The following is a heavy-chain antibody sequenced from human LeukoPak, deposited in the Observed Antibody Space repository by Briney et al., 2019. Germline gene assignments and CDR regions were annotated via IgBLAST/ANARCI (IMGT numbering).Heavy chain of an antibody. J-gene: IGHJ5*02. CDR3: ARHDGFSNYYWFDP. Sequence: SETLSLTCTVSGGSISSSSYYWGWIRQPPGKGLEWIGSIYYSGSTYYNPSLKSRVTISVDTSKNHFSLKLSSVTAADTAVYYCARHDGFSNYYWFDPWGQGTLVTVSS. D-gene: IGHD4-11*01. CDR2: IYYSGST. V-gene: IGHV4-39*01. CDR1: GGSISSSSYY.